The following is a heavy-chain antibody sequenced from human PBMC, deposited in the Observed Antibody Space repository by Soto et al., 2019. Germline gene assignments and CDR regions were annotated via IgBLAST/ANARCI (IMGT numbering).Heavy chain of an antibody. D-gene: IGHD6-19*01. CDR2: ISSSGSTI. J-gene: IGHJ3*02. Sequence: GGSLRLSCAAAGFTFSDYYMSWIRQAPGKGLEWVSYISSSGSTIYYADSVKGRFTISRDNAKNSLYLQMNSLRAEDTAVYYCARSFGSGWYAFDIWGQGTMVTVSS. CDR1: GFTFSDYY. CDR3: ARSFGSGWYAFDI. V-gene: IGHV3-11*01.